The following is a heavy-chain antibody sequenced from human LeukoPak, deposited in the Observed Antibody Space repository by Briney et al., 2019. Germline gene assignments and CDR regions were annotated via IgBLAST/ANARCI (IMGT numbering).Heavy chain of an antibody. Sequence: GGSLRLSCAASGFIFSTYGMHWVRQAPGKGLEWVAFIRFNGSNQYYADSVKGRFTIFRDNSKNTLHLQMNSLRAEDTAVYYCANERAASSTGRLYYFDYWGQGTLVTVSS. CDR3: ANERAASSTGRLYYFDY. CDR1: GFIFSTYG. D-gene: IGHD1-14*01. V-gene: IGHV3-30*02. J-gene: IGHJ4*02. CDR2: IRFNGSNQ.